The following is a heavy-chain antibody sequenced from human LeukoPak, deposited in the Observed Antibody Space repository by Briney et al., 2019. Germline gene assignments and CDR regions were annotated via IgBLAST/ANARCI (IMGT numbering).Heavy chain of an antibody. CDR2: IYQSGST. V-gene: IGHV4-38-2*02. J-gene: IGHJ3*02. CDR3: ARTYYYGSGSYYDSRDGFDI. Sequence: SETLSLTCTVSGYSINSGYYWGWIRQPPGKGLEWIGTIYQSGSTYYNPSLKSRVTISIDTSKNQFSLKLNSVTAADTAVYYCARTYYYGSGSYYDSRDGFDIWGQGTMVTVSS. CDR1: GYSINSGYY. D-gene: IGHD3-10*01.